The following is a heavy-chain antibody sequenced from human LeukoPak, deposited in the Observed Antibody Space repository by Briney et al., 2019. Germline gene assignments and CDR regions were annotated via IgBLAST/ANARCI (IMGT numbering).Heavy chain of an antibody. D-gene: IGHD3-10*01. CDR2: IYHSGST. J-gene: IGHJ4*02. V-gene: IGHV4-38-2*01. Sequence: SETLSLTCAVSGYSISSGYYWGWIRQPPGKGLEWIGSIYHSGSTYYNPSLKSRVTISVDTSKNQFSLKLSSVTAEDTAVYYCARQAGSYYRFDYWGQGTLVTVSS. CDR1: GYSISSGYY. CDR3: ARQAGSYYRFDY.